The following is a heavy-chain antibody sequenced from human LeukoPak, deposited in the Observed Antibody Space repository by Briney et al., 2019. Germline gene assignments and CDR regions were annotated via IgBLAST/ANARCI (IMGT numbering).Heavy chain of an antibody. Sequence: SETLSLTCTVSGYSINSGYYWGWIRLPPGKGLEWIGSIYHSGSPSYNPSLKSRVTISVDTSKNQFSLRLTSVTAADTAVYYCARTAIVSSAYSAFDIWGQGTMVTVSS. D-gene: IGHD3-22*01. V-gene: IGHV4-38-2*02. CDR2: IYHSGSP. CDR1: GYSINSGYY. J-gene: IGHJ3*02. CDR3: ARTAIVSSAYSAFDI.